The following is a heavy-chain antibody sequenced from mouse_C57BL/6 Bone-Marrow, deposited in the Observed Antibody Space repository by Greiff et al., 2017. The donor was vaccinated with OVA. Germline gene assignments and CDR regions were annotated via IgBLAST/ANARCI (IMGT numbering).Heavy chain of an antibody. CDR3: ARSVYYGSPYWYFDV. CDR1: GYTFTSYG. Sequence: VQGVESGAELARPGASVKLSCKASGYTFTSYGISWVKQRTGQGLEWIGEIYPRSGNTYYNEKFKGKATLTADKSSSTAYMELRSLTSEDSAVYFCARSVYYGSPYWYFDVWGTGTTVTVSS. CDR2: IYPRSGNT. J-gene: IGHJ1*03. V-gene: IGHV1-81*01. D-gene: IGHD1-1*01.